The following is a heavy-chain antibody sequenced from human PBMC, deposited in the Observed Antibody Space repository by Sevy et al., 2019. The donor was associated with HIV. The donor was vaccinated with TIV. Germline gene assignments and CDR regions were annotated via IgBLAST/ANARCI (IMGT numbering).Heavy chain of an antibody. J-gene: IGHJ4*02. Sequence: GGSLRLSCTASGFRFSSYAMTWVRQAPGKGLGWVSSFCMGGDRKYYADSVRGRFTISRADSKNTLYLKMNNLRAEDTAKCASAREECSEGHDYWGQGTLVTVSS. CDR2: FCMGGDRK. D-gene: IGHD2-15*01. V-gene: IGHV3-23*01. CDR1: GFRFSSYA. CDR3: AREECSEGHDY.